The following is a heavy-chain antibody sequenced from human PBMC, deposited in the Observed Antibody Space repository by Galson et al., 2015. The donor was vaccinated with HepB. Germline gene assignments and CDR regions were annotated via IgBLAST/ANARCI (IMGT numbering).Heavy chain of an antibody. D-gene: IGHD1-26*01. CDR2: IYDTENI. CDR1: GASMIGYY. Sequence: ETLSLTCTVSGASMIGYYWGWIRQPPGKGLEWIAYIYDTENINYNPSLKSRVTISADTSKNQFSLQLNSVTAADTAVYYCARDLSGSYGIDYWGQGILVVVS. J-gene: IGHJ4*02. CDR3: ARDLSGSYGIDY. V-gene: IGHV4-59*01.